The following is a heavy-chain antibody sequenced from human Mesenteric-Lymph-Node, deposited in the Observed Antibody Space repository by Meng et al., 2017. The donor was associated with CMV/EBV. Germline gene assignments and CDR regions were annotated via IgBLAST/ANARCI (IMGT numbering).Heavy chain of an antibody. V-gene: IGHV1-8*02. J-gene: IGHJ6*02. CDR2: MNPNSGNT. Sequence: ASVKVSCKASGYTFTSYGISWVRQATGQGLEWMGWMNPNSGNTGYAQKFQGRVTMTRNTSISTAYMELSSLRSEDTAVYYCARVLPITMFGVVITSYYYYGMDVWGQGTTVTISS. D-gene: IGHD3-3*01. CDR3: ARVLPITMFGVVITSYYYYGMDV. CDR1: GYTFTSYG.